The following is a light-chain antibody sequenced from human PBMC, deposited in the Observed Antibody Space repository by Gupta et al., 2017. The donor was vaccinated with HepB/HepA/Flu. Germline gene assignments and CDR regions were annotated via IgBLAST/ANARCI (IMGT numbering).Light chain of an antibody. CDR1: QSVSSY. CDR3: QQRSSSAIT. J-gene: IGKJ5*01. Sequence: EIVLTQSPATLSLSPGERATLSCRASQSVSSYLAWYQQKPGQAPRLLIYDASNRATGIPARFSGSGSGTEFTLTISSLEPEDFAVYYCQQRSSSAITFGQGTQLEIK. CDR2: DAS. V-gene: IGKV3-11*01.